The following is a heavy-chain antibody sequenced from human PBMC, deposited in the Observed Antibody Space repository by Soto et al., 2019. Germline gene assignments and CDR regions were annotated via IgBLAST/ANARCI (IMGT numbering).Heavy chain of an antibody. CDR2: ISYDGSNK. D-gene: IGHD6-19*01. V-gene: IGHV3-30-3*01. Sequence: GGSLRLSCAASGFTFSSYAMHWVRQAPGKGLEGVAVISYDGSNKYYADSVKGRFTISRDNSKNTLYLQMNSLRAEDTAVYYCAREGGVAGAESYYYYYYGMDVWGQGTTVTVSS. J-gene: IGHJ6*02. CDR3: AREGGVAGAESYYYYYYGMDV. CDR1: GFTFSSYA.